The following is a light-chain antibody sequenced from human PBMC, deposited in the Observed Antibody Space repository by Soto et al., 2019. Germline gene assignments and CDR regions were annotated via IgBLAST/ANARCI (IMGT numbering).Light chain of an antibody. V-gene: IGKV1-33*01. CDR1: RDIGSD. J-gene: IGKJ4*01. CDR2: DAS. CDR3: QHYDDVLVT. Sequence: QMTQSPSSLSASVGDRITITCRASRDIGSDLSWYQEKPGKAPTLLIYDASNLKTGVPSRFSGLGSGTHFTLAISNLQPEDIATYFCQHYDDVLVTFGGGTKVDIK.